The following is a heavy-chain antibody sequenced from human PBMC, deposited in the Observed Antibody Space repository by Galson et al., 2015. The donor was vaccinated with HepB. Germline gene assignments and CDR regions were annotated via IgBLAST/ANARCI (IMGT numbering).Heavy chain of an antibody. V-gene: IGHV3-11*05. CDR1: GFTFSDYY. CDR3: ARGGRYSSGWYAY. CDR2: ISSSSSYT. D-gene: IGHD6-19*01. Sequence: SLRLSCAASGFTFSDYYMSWIRQAPGKGLEWVSYISSSSSYTNYADSVKGRFTISRDNAKNSLYLQMNSLRAEDTAVYYCARGGRYSSGWYAYWGQGTLVTVSS. J-gene: IGHJ4*02.